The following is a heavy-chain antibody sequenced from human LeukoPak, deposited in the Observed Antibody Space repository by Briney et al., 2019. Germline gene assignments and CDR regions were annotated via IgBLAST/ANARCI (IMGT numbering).Heavy chain of an antibody. CDR1: GYIFTGYY. CDR3: ARERGGVSGATNY. D-gene: IGHD1-26*01. J-gene: IGHJ4*02. Sequence: ASVKVSCKASGYIFTGYYLHWVRQAPGQGLEWMGWINPKSGGTKYAKKFQGRVTMTSDTSISTAYMEMSSLRSDDTAVYYCARERGGVSGATNYWGQGTLVTVSS. CDR2: INPKSGGT. V-gene: IGHV1-2*02.